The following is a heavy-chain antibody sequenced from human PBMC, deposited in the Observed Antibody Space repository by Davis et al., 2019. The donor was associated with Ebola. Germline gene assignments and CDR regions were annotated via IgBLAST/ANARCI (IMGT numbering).Heavy chain of an antibody. V-gene: IGHV4-59*12. Sequence: PSETLSLTCTVSGVSFPSYYWSWVRQTPGKGLEWIGYIEHHGRTEYIPSLNNRVTISLDTSKNQFSLKLSSVTAADTAVYYCAKLRGIEATFSQYYYMDVWGKGTTVTVSS. D-gene: IGHD5-12*01. CDR1: GVSFPSYY. CDR3: AKLRGIEATFSQYYYMDV. J-gene: IGHJ6*03. CDR2: IEHHGRT.